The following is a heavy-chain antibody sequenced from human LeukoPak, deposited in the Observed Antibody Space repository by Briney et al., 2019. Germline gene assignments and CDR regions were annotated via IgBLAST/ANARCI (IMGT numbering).Heavy chain of an antibody. Sequence: GASVNVSCKASGYTFTGYHMHWVRQAPGQGLEGMGWINPNSGDTKYAQKFQGRVTMTRDTSISTAYIELSRLRSDDTAVYYCARGDNWSGNYYGMDVWGQGTTVTVSS. CDR2: INPNSGDT. J-gene: IGHJ6*02. D-gene: IGHD1-20*01. V-gene: IGHV1-2*02. CDR1: GYTFTGYH. CDR3: ARGDNWSGNYYGMDV.